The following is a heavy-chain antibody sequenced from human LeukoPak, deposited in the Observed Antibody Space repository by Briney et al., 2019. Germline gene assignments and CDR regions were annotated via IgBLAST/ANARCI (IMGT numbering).Heavy chain of an antibody. Sequence: PSETLSLTGTVSGASISSYFWSWIRQPAGKGLEWIGRIYTSGSTDYNPSLKSRVTMSVDTSKNQFSLKLNSVTAADTAVYYCARGPRNSDWYSIDYWGQGTLATVSS. J-gene: IGHJ4*02. D-gene: IGHD6-19*01. CDR2: IYTSGST. CDR3: ARGPRNSDWYSIDY. CDR1: GASISSYF. V-gene: IGHV4-4*07.